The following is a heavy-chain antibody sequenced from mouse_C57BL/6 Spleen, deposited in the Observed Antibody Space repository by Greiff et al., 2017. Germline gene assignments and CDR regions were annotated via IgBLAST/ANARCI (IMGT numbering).Heavy chain of an antibody. Sequence: QVQLQQPGAELVMPGASVKLSCKASGYPFTSYWMHWVKQRPGQGLEWIGEIDPSDSYTKYNQKFKGKSTLTVDHSSSTAYMQLSSLTSEYSAFYYCARSGWSFDYWGQGTPRTVSS. J-gene: IGHJ2*01. CDR2: IDPSDSYT. CDR1: GYPFTSYW. CDR3: ARSGWSFDY. V-gene: IGHV1-69*01. D-gene: IGHD1-1*02.